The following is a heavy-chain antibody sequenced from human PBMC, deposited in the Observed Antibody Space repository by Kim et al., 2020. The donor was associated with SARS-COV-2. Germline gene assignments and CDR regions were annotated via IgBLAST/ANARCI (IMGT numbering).Heavy chain of an antibody. J-gene: IGHJ6*02. D-gene: IGHD3-10*01. V-gene: IGHV4-30-2*01. CDR3: ARGYGSGSPYGMDV. Sequence: NPSLKSRVTISVDRSTNQFSLKLSSVTAADTAVYYCARGYGSGSPYGMDVWGQGTTVTVSS.